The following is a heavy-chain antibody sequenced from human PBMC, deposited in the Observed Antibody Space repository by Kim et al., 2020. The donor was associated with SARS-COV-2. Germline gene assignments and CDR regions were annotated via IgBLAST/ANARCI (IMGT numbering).Heavy chain of an antibody. V-gene: IGHV1-69*13. D-gene: IGHD3-10*01. J-gene: IGHJ6*02. Sequence: SVKVSCKASGGTFSSYAISWVRQAPGQGLEWMGGIIPIFGTANYAQKFQGRVTITADESTSTAYMELSGLRSEDTAVYYCARVGYGSGSYYYYYYGMDVWGQGTTVTVSS. CDR3: ARVGYGSGSYYYYYYGMDV. CDR1: GGTFSSYA. CDR2: IIPIFGTA.